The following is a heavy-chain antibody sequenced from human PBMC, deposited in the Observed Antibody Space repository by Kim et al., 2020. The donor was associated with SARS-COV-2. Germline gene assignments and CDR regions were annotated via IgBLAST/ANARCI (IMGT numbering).Heavy chain of an antibody. D-gene: IGHD2-15*01. CDR2: ISYDGSNK. V-gene: IGHV3-30*04. Sequence: GGSLRLSCAASGFTFSSYAMHWVHQAPGKGLEWVAVISYDGSNKYYADSVKGRFTISRDNSKNTLYLQMNSLRAEDTAVYYCARDHGYCSGGSCKNGGAFDIWGQGTMVTVSS. CDR3: ARDHGYCSGGSCKNGGAFDI. CDR1: GFTFSSYA. J-gene: IGHJ3*02.